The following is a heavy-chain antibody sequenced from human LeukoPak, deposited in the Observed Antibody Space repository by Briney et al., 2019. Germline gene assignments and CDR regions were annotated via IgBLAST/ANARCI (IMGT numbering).Heavy chain of an antibody. CDR2: IYYSGST. D-gene: IGHD6-13*01. J-gene: IGHJ4*02. CDR1: GGSISSYY. CDR3: ARLYSSSWYEREYYFDY. V-gene: IGHV4-59*08. Sequence: PSETLSLTCTVSGGSISSYYWSWIRQPPGKGLEWIGYIYYSGSTNYNPSLKSRVTISVDTSKNQFSLKLSSVTAADTAVYYCARLYSSSWYEREYYFDYWGQGTLVTVSS.